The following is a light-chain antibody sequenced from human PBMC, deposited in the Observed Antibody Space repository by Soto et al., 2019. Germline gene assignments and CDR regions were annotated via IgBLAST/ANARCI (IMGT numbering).Light chain of an antibody. J-gene: IGLJ1*01. CDR1: SSDVGSYNY. Sequence: QSVLAQPASVSGSPGQSITISCTGTSSDVGSYNYVSWYQLHPGKAPKLMIYEVSNRPSGVSNRFSGSKSGDPASLTISGLQAEYEADYYCSSYTTRTTLHVFGTGTKVTVL. CDR3: SSYTTRTTLHV. CDR2: EVS. V-gene: IGLV2-14*01.